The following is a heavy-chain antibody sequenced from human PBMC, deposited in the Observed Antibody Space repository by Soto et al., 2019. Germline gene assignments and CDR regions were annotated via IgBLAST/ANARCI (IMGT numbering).Heavy chain of an antibody. Sequence: QVQLVESGGGVVQPGRSLRLSCAASGFTFSSYGMHWVRQAPGKGLEWVAVISYDGSNKYYADSVKGRFTISRDKSKNTLYLQMNSLRAEDTAVYYCAKDVYYYDSSGYFYDAFDIWGQGTMVTVSS. V-gene: IGHV3-30*18. CDR2: ISYDGSNK. CDR3: AKDVYYYDSSGYFYDAFDI. J-gene: IGHJ3*02. CDR1: GFTFSSYG. D-gene: IGHD3-22*01.